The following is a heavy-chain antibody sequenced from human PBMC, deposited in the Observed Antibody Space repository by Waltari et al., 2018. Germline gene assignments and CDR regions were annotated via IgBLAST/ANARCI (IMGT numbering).Heavy chain of an antibody. Sequence: QVQLQESGPGLVTPSETLSFTCAVSGYSISSGYFWGWIRQPPGKGLEWIGSIYHSGRTYYNPSLNSRVTISVDTSKNQFSLKLSSVTAADTAVYYCARNSGNYSFFYWGQGTLVTVSS. CDR1: GYSISSGYF. CDR3: ARNSGNYSFFY. J-gene: IGHJ4*02. CDR2: IYHSGRT. D-gene: IGHD1-26*01. V-gene: IGHV4-38-2*01.